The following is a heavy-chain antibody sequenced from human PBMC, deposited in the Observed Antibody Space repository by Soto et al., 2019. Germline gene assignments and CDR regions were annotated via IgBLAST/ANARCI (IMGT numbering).Heavy chain of an antibody. V-gene: IGHV1-69*06. J-gene: IGHJ6*02. CDR2: IIPIFGTA. CDR1: GGTFSSYA. CDR3: ARGDTIFGVVINYYYDMDV. D-gene: IGHD3-3*01. Sequence: SVKVSCKASGGTFSSYAISWVRQAPGQGLEWMGGIIPIFGTANYAQKFQGRVTITADKSTSTAYMELSSLRSEDTAVYYCARGDTIFGVVINYYYDMDVWGQGTTVTVSS.